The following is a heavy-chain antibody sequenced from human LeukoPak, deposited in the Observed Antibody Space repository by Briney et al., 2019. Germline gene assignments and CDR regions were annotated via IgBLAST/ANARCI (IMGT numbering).Heavy chain of an antibody. CDR2: INHSGST. V-gene: IGHV4-34*01. CDR3: ASFASITGTTKPFDY. Sequence: SETLSLACAVYGGSFSGYYWSWIRQPPGKGLEWIGEINHSGSTNYNPSLKSRVTISVDTSKNQFSLKLSSVTAADTAVYYCASFASITGTTKPFDYWGQGTLVTVSS. J-gene: IGHJ4*02. D-gene: IGHD1-7*01. CDR1: GGSFSGYY.